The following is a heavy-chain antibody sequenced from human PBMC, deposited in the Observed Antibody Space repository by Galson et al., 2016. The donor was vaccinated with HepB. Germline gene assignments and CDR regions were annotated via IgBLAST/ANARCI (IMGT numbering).Heavy chain of an antibody. CDR3: ARDPGRIAAAGHPDS. Sequence: SLRLSCAGSGFIVSSHYLNWVRQAPGKGLEWVAIIYSGGATYYAESVKGRFTISRDNPKNTLYLQMDGLRVEDTAVYYCARDPGRIAAAGHPDSWGQGTLVTVSS. D-gene: IGHD6-13*01. CDR2: IYSGGAT. V-gene: IGHV3-53*01. CDR1: GFIVSSHY. J-gene: IGHJ5*01.